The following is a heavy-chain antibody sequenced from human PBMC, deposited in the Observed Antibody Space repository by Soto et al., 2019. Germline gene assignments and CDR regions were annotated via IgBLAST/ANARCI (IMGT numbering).Heavy chain of an antibody. CDR2: IYYSGST. J-gene: IGHJ4*02. V-gene: IGHV4-59*01. CDR3: ARGKGALRYFDWLPNFDY. Sequence: SETLSLTCTVSGGSISSYYWSWIRQPPGKGLEWIGYIYYSGSTNYNPSLKSRVTISVDTSKNQFSLKLSSVTAADTAAYYCARGKGALRYFDWLPNFDYWGQGTLVTVSS. CDR1: GGSISSYY. D-gene: IGHD3-9*01.